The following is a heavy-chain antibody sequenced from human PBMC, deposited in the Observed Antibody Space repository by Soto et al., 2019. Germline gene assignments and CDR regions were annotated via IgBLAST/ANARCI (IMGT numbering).Heavy chain of an antibody. V-gene: IGHV3-66*01. CDR3: ARAASRPVAGSGFDY. CDR2: IYSDDST. CDR1: GFTVSSNY. Sequence: EVQVVESGGGLVQPGGSLRLSCAASGFTVSSNYMSWVRQAPGKGLEWVSVIYSDDSTYYADSVKGRFTISRDNSKNTLYLQMASLRAEDTAVYYCARAASRPVAGSGFDYWGQGTLVTVSS. J-gene: IGHJ4*02. D-gene: IGHD6-19*01.